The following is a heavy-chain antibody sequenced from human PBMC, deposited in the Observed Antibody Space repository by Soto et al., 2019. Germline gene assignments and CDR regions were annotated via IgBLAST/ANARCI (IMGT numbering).Heavy chain of an antibody. CDR1: GYTFTSYY. CDR3: ARWPVTTAKGYYYYGMDV. J-gene: IGHJ6*02. D-gene: IGHD4-17*01. Sequence: ASLKVSCKASGYTFTSYYMHWVRQAPGQGLEWMGIINPSGGSTSYAQKFQGRVTMTRDTSTSTVYMELSSLRSEDTAVYYCARWPVTTAKGYYYYGMDVWGQGTTVTVSS. CDR2: INPSGGST. V-gene: IGHV1-46*01.